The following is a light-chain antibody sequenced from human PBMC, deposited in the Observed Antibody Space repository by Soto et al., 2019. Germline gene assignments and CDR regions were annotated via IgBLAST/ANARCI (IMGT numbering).Light chain of an antibody. J-gene: IGLJ3*02. Sequence: QLLLTQSPSASASLGASVKLTCTLSSGHSSYAIAWHQQQPEKGPRYLMKVNSDGSHSKGDGIPDRFSGSSSGAERYLTISSLQSEDEADYYCQTWGTGPWVFGGGTKLTVL. V-gene: IGLV4-69*01. CDR2: VNSDGSH. CDR1: SGHSSYA. CDR3: QTWGTGPWV.